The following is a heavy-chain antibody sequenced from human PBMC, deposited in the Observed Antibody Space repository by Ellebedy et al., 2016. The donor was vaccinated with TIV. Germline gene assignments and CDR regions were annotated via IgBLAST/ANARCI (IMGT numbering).Heavy chain of an antibody. CDR1: GYSISSGYY. Sequence: SETLSLTXTVSGYSISSGYYWGWIRQPPGKGLEWIGSIYHSGSTYYNPSLKSRVTISVDTSKNQFSLKLSSVTAADTAVYYCASLSHGDIPFDYWGQGTLVTVSS. CDR2: IYHSGST. J-gene: IGHJ4*02. CDR3: ASLSHGDIPFDY. D-gene: IGHD4-17*01. V-gene: IGHV4-38-2*02.